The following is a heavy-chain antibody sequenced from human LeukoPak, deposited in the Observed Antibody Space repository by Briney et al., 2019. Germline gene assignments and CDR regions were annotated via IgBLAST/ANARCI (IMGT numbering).Heavy chain of an antibody. CDR1: GGSVSTYY. CDR3: AKVAGSRYFDI. Sequence: SETLSLACTVSGGSVSTYYWSWIRQPAGKGLEWIGRFYSSGSTSYNPSLKSRVSMSIDTSKNQFSLNLTSVTAADTAVYYCAKVAGSRYFDIWGRGTLVTVSS. CDR2: FYSSGST. J-gene: IGHJ2*01. D-gene: IGHD6-19*01. V-gene: IGHV4-4*07.